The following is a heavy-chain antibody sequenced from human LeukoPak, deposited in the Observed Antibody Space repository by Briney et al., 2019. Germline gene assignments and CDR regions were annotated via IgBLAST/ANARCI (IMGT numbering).Heavy chain of an antibody. CDR2: IYYSGST. CDR3: ARQGPGATTFDY. J-gene: IGHJ4*02. D-gene: IGHD5-24*01. Sequence: SESLSLTCTVSGGSISSSSYYWGWIRQPPGKGLEWIGSIYYSGSTYYNPSLKSRVTISVDTSKNQFSLKLSSVTAADTAVYYCARQGPGATTFDYWGQGTLVTVSS. CDR1: GGSISSSSYY. V-gene: IGHV4-39*01.